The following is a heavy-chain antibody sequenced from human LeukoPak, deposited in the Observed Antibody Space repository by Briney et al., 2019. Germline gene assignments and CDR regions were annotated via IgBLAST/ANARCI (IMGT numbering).Heavy chain of an antibody. CDR2: IYYSGTT. CDR1: GGSISSDGYY. V-gene: IGHV4-31*03. J-gene: IGHJ3*02. Sequence: SETLSLTCTVSGGSISSDGYYWTWIRQHPGKGLEWIGYIYYSGTTYYNPSLESRVTLSVDTSKNQFSLRLSSVAAADTAVYYCARYRDSGGRLAFDIWGQGTMATVSS. D-gene: IGHD2-15*01. CDR3: ARYRDSGGRLAFDI.